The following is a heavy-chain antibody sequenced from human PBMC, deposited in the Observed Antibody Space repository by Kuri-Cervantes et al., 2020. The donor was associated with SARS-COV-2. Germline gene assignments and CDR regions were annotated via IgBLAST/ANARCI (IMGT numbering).Heavy chain of an antibody. CDR1: GFTFSSYG. CDR3: ARAASSSGWYGYYYYYGMDV. V-gene: IGHV3-33*01. J-gene: IGHJ6*02. D-gene: IGHD6-19*01. Sequence: GGSLRLSCAASGFTFSSYGMHWVRRAPGKGLEWVAVIWYDGSNKYYADSVKGRFTISRDNAKNSLYLQMNSLRAEDTAVYYCARAASSSGWYGYYYYYGMDVWGQGTTVTVSS. CDR2: IWYDGSNK.